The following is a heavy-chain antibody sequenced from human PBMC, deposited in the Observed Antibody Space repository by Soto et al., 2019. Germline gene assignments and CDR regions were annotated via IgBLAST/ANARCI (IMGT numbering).Heavy chain of an antibody. CDR2: IYYSGST. D-gene: IGHD5-12*01. CDR3: ARLSVAGGMAPNDAFDI. V-gene: IGHV4-39*01. Sequence: QLQLQESGPGLVKPSETLSLTCTVSGGSISSSSYYWGWIRRPPGKGLEWIGSIYYSGSTYYNPSLKSRVTISVDTSQNQFSLKLSSVTAADTAVYYCARLSVAGGMAPNDAFDIWGQGTMVTVSS. CDR1: GGSISSSSYY. J-gene: IGHJ3*02.